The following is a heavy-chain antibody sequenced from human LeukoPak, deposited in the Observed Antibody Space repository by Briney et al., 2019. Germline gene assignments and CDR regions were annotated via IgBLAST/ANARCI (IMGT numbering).Heavy chain of an antibody. CDR2: TYYSGST. D-gene: IGHD6-19*01. Sequence: SETLSLTCTVSGGSISSYYWSWIRQPPGKGLEWIGYTYYSGSTNYNPSLKSRVTISVDTSKNQFSLKLSSVTAADTAVYYCARAGVQWLVLSWFDPWGQGTLVTVSS. V-gene: IGHV4-59*01. CDR3: ARAGVQWLVLSWFDP. CDR1: GGSISSYY. J-gene: IGHJ5*02.